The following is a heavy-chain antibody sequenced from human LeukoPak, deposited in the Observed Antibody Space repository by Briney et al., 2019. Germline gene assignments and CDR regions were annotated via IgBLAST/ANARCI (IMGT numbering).Heavy chain of an antibody. CDR2: INSNSGGT. V-gene: IGHV1-2*02. D-gene: IGHD2/OR15-2a*01. CDR3: VRGTTDAYFDY. J-gene: IGHJ4*02. CDR1: GYTITGYY. Sequence: ASVKVSCKASGYTITGYYMHWVRQAPGQGLEWMGWINSNSGGTNYAQKFQGRVTMTRDTSISTAYMDLSRLRSDDTAVYYCVRGTTDAYFDYWGQGTPVTVSS.